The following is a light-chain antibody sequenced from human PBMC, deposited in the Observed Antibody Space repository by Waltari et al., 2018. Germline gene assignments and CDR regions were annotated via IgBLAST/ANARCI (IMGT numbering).Light chain of an antibody. V-gene: IGKV3-20*01. CDR1: QSIGKY. Sequence: EFALTQSPGPLSLSPGERATLSCRASQSIGKYLVWYQQRPGQAPRLLIYAASTRATGIPDRFSGSGYGTDFSLTISRLEPEDFAVYYCQNHERLPATFGQGTKVEIK. CDR3: QNHERLPAT. J-gene: IGKJ1*01. CDR2: AAS.